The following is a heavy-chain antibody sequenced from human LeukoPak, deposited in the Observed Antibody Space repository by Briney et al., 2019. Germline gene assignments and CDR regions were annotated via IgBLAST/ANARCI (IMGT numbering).Heavy chain of an antibody. D-gene: IGHD1-1*01. V-gene: IGHV3-7*01. CDR1: GFTFSSYW. CDR3: ARGYSTHSYYYYYYMDV. J-gene: IGHJ6*03. Sequence: GGSLRLSCAASGFTFSSYWMSWVRQAPGKGLEWVANIKQDGSEKYYVDSVKGRFTIYRDNVKNSLYLQMHSLRAEDTAVYYCARGYSTHSYYYYYYMDVWGKGTTVTVSS. CDR2: IKQDGSEK.